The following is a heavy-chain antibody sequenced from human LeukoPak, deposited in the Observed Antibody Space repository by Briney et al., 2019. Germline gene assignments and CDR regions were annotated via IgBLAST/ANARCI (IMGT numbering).Heavy chain of an antibody. CDR1: GYTFIDYY. Sequence: ASVKVSCKASGYTFIDYYIYCVRQAPGQGLEWMGIINPSGGSTSYAQKFQGRVTMTRDTSTSTVYMELSSLRSEDTAVYYCARDLLYGSGSTEFDYWGQGTLVIVSS. V-gene: IGHV1-46*01. CDR2: INPSGGST. CDR3: ARDLLYGSGSTEFDY. J-gene: IGHJ4*02. D-gene: IGHD3-10*01.